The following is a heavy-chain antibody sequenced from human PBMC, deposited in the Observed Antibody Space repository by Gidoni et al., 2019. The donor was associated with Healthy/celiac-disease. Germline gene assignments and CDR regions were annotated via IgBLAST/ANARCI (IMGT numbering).Heavy chain of an antibody. Sequence: EVQLVESGGGLVKPGGSLRLSCAASGFTFSSYSMNWVRQAPGKGQEWVASISSSSSYIYYADSVKGRFTISGDNAKNALYLQMNSRRAEDTAVYCCEIQLWTPGYYGMDVWGQGTTVTVSS. CDR1: GFTFSSYS. V-gene: IGHV3-21*01. D-gene: IGHD5-18*01. CDR3: EIQLWTPGYYGMDV. CDR2: ISSSSSYI. J-gene: IGHJ6*02.